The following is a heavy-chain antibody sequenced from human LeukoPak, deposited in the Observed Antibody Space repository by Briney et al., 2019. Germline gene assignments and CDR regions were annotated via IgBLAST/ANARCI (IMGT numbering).Heavy chain of an antibody. CDR3: AKDGLMRFFDY. V-gene: IGHV3-30*18. CDR1: GFIFSSYG. Sequence: PGRSLRLSCAASGFIFSSYGMYWVRQAPGKGLEWVAVISNDGNNKQYADSVKGRFTISRDNSKNTLYLHMNSLRADDTAVYHCAKDGLMRFFDYWGQGTLVTASS. J-gene: IGHJ4*02. D-gene: IGHD2-8*01. CDR2: ISNDGNNK.